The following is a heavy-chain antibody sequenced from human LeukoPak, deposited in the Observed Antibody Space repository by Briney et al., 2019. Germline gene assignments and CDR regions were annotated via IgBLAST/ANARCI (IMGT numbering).Heavy chain of an antibody. CDR3: STFPIYVDTSIHLNDVIDL. CDR2: LYPKNGET. J-gene: IGHJ3*01. V-gene: IGHV1-69-2*01. D-gene: IGHD2-2*02. CDR1: GYSFRDHF. Sequence: GASVKISCRTSGYSFRDHFVHWVQQAPGKGLEWLGRLYPKNGETVYAKKFQGRLTMTADTSTDTAYIQLNSLTSDDSAIYYCSTFPIYVDTSIHLNDVIDLWGQGTLVTVSS.